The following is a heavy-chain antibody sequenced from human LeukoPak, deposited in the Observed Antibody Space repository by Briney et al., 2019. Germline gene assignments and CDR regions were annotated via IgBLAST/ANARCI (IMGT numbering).Heavy chain of an antibody. J-gene: IGHJ3*02. CDR3: ARARPGIAAAGDAFDI. CDR2: IYYSGST. D-gene: IGHD6-13*01. CDR1: GGSIGSYY. V-gene: IGHV4-59*01. Sequence: SGTLSLTCTVSGGSIGSYYWSWIRQPPGKGLEWIGYIYYSGSTNYNPSLKSRVTISVDTSKNQFSLKLSSVTAADTAVYYCARARPGIAAAGDAFDIWGQGTMVTVSS.